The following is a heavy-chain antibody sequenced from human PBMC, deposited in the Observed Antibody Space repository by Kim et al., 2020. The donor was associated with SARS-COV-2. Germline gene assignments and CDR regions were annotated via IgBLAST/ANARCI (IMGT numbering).Heavy chain of an antibody. CDR1: GYTFTSYY. J-gene: IGHJ4*02. CDR3: ARDRAYYYDSSGQDY. D-gene: IGHD3-22*01. CDR2: INPSGGST. Sequence: ASVKVSCKASGYTFTSYYMHWVRQAPGQGLEWMGIINPSGGSTSYAQKFQGRVTMTRDTSTSTVYMELSSLRSEDTAVYYCARDRAYYYDSSGQDYWGQGTLVTVSS. V-gene: IGHV1-46*01.